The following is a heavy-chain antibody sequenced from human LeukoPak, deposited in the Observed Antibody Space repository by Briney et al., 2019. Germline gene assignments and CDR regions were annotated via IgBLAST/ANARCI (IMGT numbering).Heavy chain of an antibody. CDR2: ISGSGGST. J-gene: IGHJ5*02. D-gene: IGHD6-13*01. V-gene: IGHV3-23*01. CDR3: ARESPVAAVGRSWFDP. CDR1: GFTFSSYA. Sequence: GGSLRLSCAASGFTFSSYAMSRVRQAPGEGLEWVSTISGSGGSTYYADSVKGRFTISRDNSKNTLYLQMNSLRAEDTAVYYCARESPVAAVGRSWFDPWGQGTLVTVSS.